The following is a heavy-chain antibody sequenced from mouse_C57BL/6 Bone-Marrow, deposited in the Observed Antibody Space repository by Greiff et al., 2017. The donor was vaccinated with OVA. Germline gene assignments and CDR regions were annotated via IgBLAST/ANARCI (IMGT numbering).Heavy chain of an antibody. CDR2: IYPGGGYT. CDR1: GYTFTNYW. CDR3: ERLYYYYGSHYFDY. V-gene: IGHV1-63*01. D-gene: IGHD1-1*01. J-gene: IGHJ2*01. Sequence: QVQLQQSGAELVRPGTSVKMSCKASGYTFTNYWIGWAKQRPGHGLEWIGDIYPGGGYTNYNEKFKGKATLTADKSSSTAYMQFSSLTSEDSAIYYCERLYYYYGSHYFDYWGQGTTLTVSS.